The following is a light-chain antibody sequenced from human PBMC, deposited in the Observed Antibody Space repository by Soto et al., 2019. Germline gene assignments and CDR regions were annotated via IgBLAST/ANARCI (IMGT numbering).Light chain of an antibody. J-gene: IGKJ1*01. Sequence: DIQMTQSPSSLSASVGDRVTITCRASQSITTYLNWYQHKPGKAPKLLIYAASNLQSGVPSRFSGSGSGTDFTLTISSLQPEDFATYYCNQSYSIFLTFRQGTKV. CDR1: QSITTY. CDR3: NQSYSIFLT. V-gene: IGKV1-39*01. CDR2: AAS.